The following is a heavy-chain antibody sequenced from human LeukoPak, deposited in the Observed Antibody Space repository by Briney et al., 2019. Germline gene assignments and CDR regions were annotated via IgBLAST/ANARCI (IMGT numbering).Heavy chain of an antibody. CDR1: GFTFSSYS. CDR2: ISSSSSYI. D-gene: IGHD4-23*01. Sequence: GGSLRLSCAASGFTFSSYSMNWVRQAPGKGLEWVSSISSSSSYIYYADSVKGRFTISRDNAKSSLYLQMNSLRAEDTAVYYCAREGAVVTPDAFDIWGQGTMVTVSS. CDR3: AREGAVVTPDAFDI. J-gene: IGHJ3*02. V-gene: IGHV3-21*01.